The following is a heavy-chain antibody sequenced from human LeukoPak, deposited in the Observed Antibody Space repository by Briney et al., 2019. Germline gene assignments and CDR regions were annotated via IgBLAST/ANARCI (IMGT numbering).Heavy chain of an antibody. J-gene: IGHJ4*02. D-gene: IGHD4-17*01. CDR3: AKLESATVTTPDFDY. Sequence: GGSLRLSCAASGFTFSSYAMSWVRQAPGKGLEWVSAISGSGGSTYYADSVKGRFTISRDNSKNTLYLQMNSLRAEDTAVYYCAKLESATVTTPDFDYWGQGTLVTVSS. V-gene: IGHV3-23*01. CDR2: ISGSGGST. CDR1: GFTFSSYA.